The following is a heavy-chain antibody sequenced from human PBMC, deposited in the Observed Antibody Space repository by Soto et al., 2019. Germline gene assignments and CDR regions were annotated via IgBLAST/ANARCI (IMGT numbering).Heavy chain of an antibody. CDR1: GFHFSTFC. D-gene: IGHD6-19*01. V-gene: IGHV3-48*02. Sequence: GGSLRLSCAAAGFHFSTFCMNWVRQAPGRGLEWISYISGGGRPISYADSVKGRFTISRDNAKNSLYLQMDSLTDEDTAVYYCARDLGWAFDSWGQGTLVTVSS. CDR3: ARDLGWAFDS. CDR2: ISGGGRPI. J-gene: IGHJ4*02.